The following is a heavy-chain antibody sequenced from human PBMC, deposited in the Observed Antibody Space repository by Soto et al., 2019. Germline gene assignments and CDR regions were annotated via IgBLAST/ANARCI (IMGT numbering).Heavy chain of an antibody. Sequence: GGSLRLSCAASGFTFSSYAMHWVRQAPGKGLEYVSAISSNGGSTYYANSVKGRFTISRDNSKNTLYLQMGSLRAEDMAVYYCARDRLPAQDWLLDPAWFDPWGQGTLVTVSS. CDR3: ARDRLPAQDWLLDPAWFDP. CDR1: GFTFSSYA. D-gene: IGHD3-9*01. J-gene: IGHJ5*02. V-gene: IGHV3-64*01. CDR2: ISSNGGST.